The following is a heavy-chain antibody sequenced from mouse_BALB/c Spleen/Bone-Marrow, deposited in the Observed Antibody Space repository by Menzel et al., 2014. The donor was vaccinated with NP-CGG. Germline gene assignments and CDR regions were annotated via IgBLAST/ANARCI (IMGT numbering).Heavy chain of an antibody. CDR3: TDLGTDY. CDR2: IRLKSDNYAT. D-gene: IGHD4-1*01. Sequence: EVKLVESGGGLVQPGGSMKLSCVASGFTFSSYWMSWVRQSPEKGLEWVAEIRLKSDNYATHYAESVKGKFTISRDDSKSRLYLQMNSLRAEDTGIYYCTDLGTDYWGQGTTFTVSS. V-gene: IGHV6-3*01. CDR1: GFTFSSYW. J-gene: IGHJ2*01.